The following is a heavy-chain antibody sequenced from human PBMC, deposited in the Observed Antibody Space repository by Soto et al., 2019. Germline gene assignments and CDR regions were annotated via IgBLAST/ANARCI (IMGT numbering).Heavy chain of an antibody. CDR3: ATAGETGYYDILTGYYLNWFDP. D-gene: IGHD3-9*01. CDR2: INTYNGNT. CDR1: GYTFTNYG. Sequence: ASVKVSCKASGYTFTNYGISWVRKAPGQGLEWMGWINTYNGNTNHAQKLQGRVTMTTDTSTSTAYMELSSLRSEDTAVYYCATAGETGYYDILTGYYLNWFDPWGQGTLVTVSS. J-gene: IGHJ5*02. V-gene: IGHV1-18*01.